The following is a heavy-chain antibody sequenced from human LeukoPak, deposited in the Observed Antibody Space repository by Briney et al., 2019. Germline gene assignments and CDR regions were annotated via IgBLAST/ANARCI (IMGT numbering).Heavy chain of an antibody. D-gene: IGHD1-7*01. CDR3: ASLITGTTSY. V-gene: IGHV4-59*08. J-gene: IGHJ4*02. CDR1: GGSISSYY. CDR2: IYYSGST. Sequence: SETLSLTCTVSGGSISSYYWSWIRQPPGKGLEWIGYIYYSGSTNYNPSLKSRVTISVDTSENQFSLKLSSVTAADTAVYYCASLITGTTSYWGQGTLVTVSS.